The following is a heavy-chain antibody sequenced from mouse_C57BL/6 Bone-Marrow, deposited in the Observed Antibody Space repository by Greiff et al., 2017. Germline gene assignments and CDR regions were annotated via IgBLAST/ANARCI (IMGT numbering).Heavy chain of an antibody. J-gene: IGHJ3*01. V-gene: IGHV1-64*01. D-gene: IGHD3-1*01. CDR1: GYTFTSYW. CDR3: ARSGRTGFAY. Sequence: QVHVKQPGAELVRPGASVKLSCKASGYTFTSYWMSWVKQRTGQGLEWIGMIYPNSGSTNYNEKFKGKATLTVDKSSSTAYMQLSSLTSEDSAVYYCARSGRTGFAYWGQGTLVTVSA. CDR2: IYPNSGST.